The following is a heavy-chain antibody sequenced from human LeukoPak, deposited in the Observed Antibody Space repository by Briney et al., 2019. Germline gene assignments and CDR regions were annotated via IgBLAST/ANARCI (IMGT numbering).Heavy chain of an antibody. V-gene: IGHV3-23*01. Sequence: PGGSLRLSCAASGFTFSSYAMSWVRQAPGKGLEWVSAISGSGGSTYYADSVKGRFTISRDNSKNTLYLQTNSLRAEDTAVYYCVWGSEDFWSGYRPYYYGMDVWGQGTTVTVSS. CDR1: GFTFSSYA. CDR2: ISGSGGST. J-gene: IGHJ6*02. D-gene: IGHD3-3*01. CDR3: VWGSEDFWSGYRPYYYGMDV.